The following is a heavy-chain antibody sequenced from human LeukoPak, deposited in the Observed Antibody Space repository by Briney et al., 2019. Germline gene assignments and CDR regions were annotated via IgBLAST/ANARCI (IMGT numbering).Heavy chain of an antibody. V-gene: IGHV4-39*01. CDR2: IYYSGST. D-gene: IGHD5-18*01. J-gene: IGHJ5*02. CDR1: GGSISSSSYY. CDR3: ARNGVDTAMVIARNWFDP. Sequence: SETLSLTCTVSGGSISSSSYYWGWTRQPPGKGLEWIGSIYYSGSTYYNPSLKSRVTISVDTSKNQFSLKLSSVTAADTAEYYCARNGVDTAMVIARNWFDPWGQGTLVTVSS.